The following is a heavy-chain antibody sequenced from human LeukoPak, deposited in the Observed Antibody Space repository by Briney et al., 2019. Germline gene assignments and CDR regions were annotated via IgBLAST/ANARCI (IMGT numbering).Heavy chain of an antibody. J-gene: IGHJ4*02. CDR1: GGSISSYY. CDR3: ARGYSSGWYLAHFDY. CDR2: IYYSGST. Sequence: SETLSLTCTVSGGSISSYYWSWIRQPPGKGLEWIGYIYYSGSTNYNPSLKSRVTISVDKSKNQFSLKLSSVTAADTAVYYCARGYSSGWYLAHFDYWGQGTLVTVSS. V-gene: IGHV4-59*12. D-gene: IGHD6-19*01.